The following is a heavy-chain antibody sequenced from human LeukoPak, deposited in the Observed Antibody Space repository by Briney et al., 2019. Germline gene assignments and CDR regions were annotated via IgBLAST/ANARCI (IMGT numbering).Heavy chain of an antibody. J-gene: IGHJ5*01. Sequence: GGSLRLSCAASGFTFSSYGMRWVRQAPGKGLEWVALIWYDGSNKYYADSVKGRFTISRDNSKNTLYLQMNSLRAEDTAVYYCARDAGYTSGWEFDFWGQGTLVTVSS. CDR1: GFTFSSYG. CDR2: IWYDGSNK. CDR3: ARDAGYTSGWEFDF. V-gene: IGHV3-33*01. D-gene: IGHD6-19*01.